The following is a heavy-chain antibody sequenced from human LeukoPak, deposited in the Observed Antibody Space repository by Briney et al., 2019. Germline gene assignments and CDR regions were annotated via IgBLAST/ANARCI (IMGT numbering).Heavy chain of an antibody. CDR3: TRPKQQMVPSYEY. J-gene: IGHJ4*02. V-gene: IGHV3-30*03. Sequence: GGSLRLSCAASGITFSTYGMYWVRQAPGKGLEWVAVISHDGNNKYYADSVKGRFTISRDNSKNTLYLQMNSLRAEDTAVYYCTRPKQQMVPSYEYWGQGTLVTVSS. D-gene: IGHD6-13*01. CDR2: ISHDGNNK. CDR1: GITFSTYG.